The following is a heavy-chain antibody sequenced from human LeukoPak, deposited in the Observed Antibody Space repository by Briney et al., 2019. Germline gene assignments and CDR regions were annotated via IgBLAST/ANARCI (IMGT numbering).Heavy chain of an antibody. Sequence: GGSVKGSCKASGFTFTRYYIHRGGQAPGQRLEWMGIINPSGSYTSYAQKFQGRVTMTRDTSTSTVYMELSSLRSEDTAVYYCARDNSGGSTWWFDPWGQGTLVTVSS. CDR2: INPSGSYT. V-gene: IGHV1-46*01. CDR3: ARDNSGGSTWWFDP. D-gene: IGHD2-15*01. J-gene: IGHJ5*02. CDR1: GFTFTRYY.